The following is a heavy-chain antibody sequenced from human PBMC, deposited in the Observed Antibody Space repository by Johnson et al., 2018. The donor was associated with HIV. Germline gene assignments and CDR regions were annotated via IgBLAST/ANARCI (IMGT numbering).Heavy chain of an antibody. J-gene: IGHJ3*02. CDR1: GFTVSSNY. CDR3: ASTIFGVAWHAFDI. Sequence: VQLVESGGGLVQPGGSLRLSCAASGFTVSSNYMSWVRQAPGKGLEWVSVIYSGGSTYYADSVKGRFTISRDNSKNTLYRQMNSLRAEDTAVYYCASTIFGVAWHAFDIWGQGTMVIVSS. CDR2: IYSGGST. V-gene: IGHV3-66*02. D-gene: IGHD3-3*01.